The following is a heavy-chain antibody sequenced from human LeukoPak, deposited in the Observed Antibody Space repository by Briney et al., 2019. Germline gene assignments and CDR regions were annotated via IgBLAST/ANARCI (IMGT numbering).Heavy chain of an antibody. V-gene: IGHV4-39*07. J-gene: IGHJ5*02. Sequence: PSETLSLTCTVSGGSISSRSYYWGWIRQPPGKGLEWIGSIYYSGSTIYNPPLKSRVTISVDTSKNQFSLKLNSVTAADAAVYYCARGLDIAMVFGWFDPWGQGTLVTVSS. CDR1: GGSISSRSYY. CDR3: ARGLDIAMVFGWFDP. CDR2: IYYSGST. D-gene: IGHD5-18*01.